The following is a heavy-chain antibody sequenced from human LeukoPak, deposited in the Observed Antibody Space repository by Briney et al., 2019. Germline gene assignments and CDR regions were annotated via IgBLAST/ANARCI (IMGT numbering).Heavy chain of an antibody. CDR3: AKDSRATRIAVAGNPDY. CDR1: GFTFSSYA. CDR2: ISGSGGST. V-gene: IGHV3-23*01. J-gene: IGHJ4*02. D-gene: IGHD6-19*01. Sequence: GGSLRLSCAASGFTFSSYAMSWVRQAPGKGLEWVSAISGSGGSTYYADSVKGRFTISRDNSKNTLHLQMNSLRAEDTAVYYCAKDSRATRIAVAGNPDYWGQGTLVTVSS.